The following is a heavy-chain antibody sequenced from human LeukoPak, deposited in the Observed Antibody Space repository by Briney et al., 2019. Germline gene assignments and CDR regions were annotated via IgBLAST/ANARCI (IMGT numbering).Heavy chain of an antibody. J-gene: IGHJ6*02. CDR3: ARGAYYYYGMDV. CDR1: GFTFSSYA. CDR2: IYSGGST. V-gene: IGHV3-53*01. Sequence: PGGSLRLSCAASGFTFSSYAMSWVRQAPGKGLEWVSVIYSGGSTYYADSVKGRFTISRDNSKNTLYLQMNSLRAEDTAVYYCARGAYYYYGMDVWGQGTTVTVSS.